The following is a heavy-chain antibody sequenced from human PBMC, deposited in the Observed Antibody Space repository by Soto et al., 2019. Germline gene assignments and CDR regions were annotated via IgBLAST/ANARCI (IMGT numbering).Heavy chain of an antibody. CDR3: ARHRGSGWSYYFDY. Sequence: QLRLQESGPGLVKPSETLSLTCTVSGGSISSSNYLWGWIRQPPGKGLEWIGTISYSATTYYNPSLMSRVTISVDTSKNQFSLKLSSVTAADTAVYYCARHRGSGWSYYFDYWGQGTLLTISS. V-gene: IGHV4-39*01. D-gene: IGHD6-19*01. CDR1: GGSISSSNYL. CDR2: ISYSATT. J-gene: IGHJ4*02.